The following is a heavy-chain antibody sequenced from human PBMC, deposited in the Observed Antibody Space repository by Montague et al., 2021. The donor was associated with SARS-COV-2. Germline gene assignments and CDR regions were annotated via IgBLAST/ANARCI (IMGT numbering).Heavy chain of an antibody. CDR2: IYYSGST. CDR1: GGSISSSSYY. D-gene: IGHD3-10*01. Sequence: SETLSLTCTVSGGSISSSSYYWGWIRQPPGKGLEWIGSIYYSGSTYYNPSLKSRVTISVDTSKNQFSLKLSSVTAADTAVYYCARVATMVRGVIPGYFDYWGQGTRVTISS. J-gene: IGHJ4*02. V-gene: IGHV4-39*01. CDR3: ARVATMVRGVIPGYFDY.